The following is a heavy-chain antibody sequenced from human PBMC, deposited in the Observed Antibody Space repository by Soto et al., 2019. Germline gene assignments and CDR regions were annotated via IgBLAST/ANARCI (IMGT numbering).Heavy chain of an antibody. D-gene: IGHD1-26*01. Sequence: SETLSLTYSVSGGSLSSNYWSWIRQPPGKGLEWIGYIYYSGSTYYNPSLKSRVTISVDTSKNQFSLKLSSVTAADTAVYYCARWVGATSFDYWGQGTLVTVSS. CDR1: GGSLSSNY. CDR3: ARWVGATSFDY. J-gene: IGHJ4*02. CDR2: IYYSGST. V-gene: IGHV4-59*06.